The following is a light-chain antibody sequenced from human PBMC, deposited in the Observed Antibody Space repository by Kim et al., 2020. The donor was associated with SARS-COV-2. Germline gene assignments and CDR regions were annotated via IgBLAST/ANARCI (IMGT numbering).Light chain of an antibody. CDR1: SSNIGARYD. V-gene: IGLV1-40*01. CDR3: QSYDSSLSGSGV. J-gene: IGLJ1*01. Sequence: VTTACIGSSSNIGARYDVHWYQQLPGTAPKLLIYGNSNRPPGVPDRFSGSKSGTSASLAITGLQAEDEADYYCQSYDSSLSGSGVFGTGTKVTVL. CDR2: GNS.